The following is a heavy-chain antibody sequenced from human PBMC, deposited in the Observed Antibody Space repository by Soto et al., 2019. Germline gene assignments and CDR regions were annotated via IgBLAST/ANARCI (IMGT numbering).Heavy chain of an antibody. J-gene: IGHJ5*02. CDR1: GASVSTGAYY. D-gene: IGHD5-18*01. V-gene: IGHV4-31*03. Sequence: PSETLSLTCTVSGASVSTGAYYWGWVRQRPGKGLEWVGYIYESGYTYYNTSLKSRLTISLDRSNNQFSLGLTSVTAADTPVYYCVRALRHTAMVHPWFDPWGQGTLVTVSS. CDR2: IYESGYT. CDR3: VRALRHTAMVHPWFDP.